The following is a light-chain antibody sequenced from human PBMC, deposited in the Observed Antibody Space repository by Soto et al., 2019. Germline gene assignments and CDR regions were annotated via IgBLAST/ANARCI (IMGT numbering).Light chain of an antibody. J-gene: IGLJ1*01. V-gene: IGLV1-47*01. CDR3: AAWDESLRAVYV. CDR2: RNN. CDR1: SSNIGSNY. Sequence: QSVLTQPPSASGTPGQRVTISCSGSSSNIGSNYVYWYQQLPGTAPKPLIYRNNQRPSGVPDRFSGSKSGTSASLAISGRRSEDEADYYCAAWDESLRAVYVFGSGTKVTVL.